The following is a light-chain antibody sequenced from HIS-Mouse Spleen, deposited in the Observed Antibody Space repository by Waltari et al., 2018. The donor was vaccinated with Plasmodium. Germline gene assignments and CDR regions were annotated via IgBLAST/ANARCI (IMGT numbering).Light chain of an antibody. Sequence: EIVMTQSPATLSVSPGERATLSCRASQSVSSNLAWYQQKPGQAPRLLIYGASTRATVIPARLSGSGSGTEFTLTISSLQSEDFAVYYCQQYNNWPPRFGQGTKLEIK. CDR2: GAS. V-gene: IGKV3-15*01. J-gene: IGKJ2*03. CDR3: QQYNNWPPR. CDR1: QSVSSN.